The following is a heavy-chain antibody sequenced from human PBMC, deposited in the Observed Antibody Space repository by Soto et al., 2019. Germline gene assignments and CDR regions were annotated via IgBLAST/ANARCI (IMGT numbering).Heavy chain of an antibody. J-gene: IGHJ6*03. D-gene: IGHD5-12*01. CDR2: IRSKAYGGTT. CDR3: TRDRRGDSGYDSSAFFYYYYYYLGV. Sequence: GGSLRLPCTASGCNIVDYAMSWIRQTPGKGLEWVGFIRSKAYGGTTEYAASVKGRFTISRDDSKSIAYLQMNSLKTEDTAVYYCTRDRRGDSGYDSSAFFYYYYYYLGVWGKGTTVTVSS. V-gene: IGHV3-49*03. CDR1: GCNIVDYA.